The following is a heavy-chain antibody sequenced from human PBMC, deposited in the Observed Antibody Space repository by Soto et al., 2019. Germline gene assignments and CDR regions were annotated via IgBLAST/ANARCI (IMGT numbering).Heavy chain of an antibody. CDR3: ARLEGMTYGSGSYYNVSWFDP. D-gene: IGHD3-10*01. CDR1: GYSFTSYW. V-gene: IGHV5-51*01. CDR2: IYPGDSDT. J-gene: IGHJ5*02. Sequence: EALKISCKGSGYSFTSYWIGWVRQMPGKGLEWMGIIYPGDSDTRYSPSFQGQVTISADKSISTAYLQWSSLKASDTAMYYCARLEGMTYGSGSYYNVSWFDPWGQGNLVTVSS.